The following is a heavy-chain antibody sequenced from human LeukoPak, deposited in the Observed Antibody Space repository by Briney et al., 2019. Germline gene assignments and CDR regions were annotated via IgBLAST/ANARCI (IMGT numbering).Heavy chain of an antibody. Sequence: SVKVSCKASGGTFSSYAISWVRQAPGQGLEWMGGIIPIFGTANYAQKFQGRVTITADESTSTAYMELSSLRSEDTAVYYCAREYSSSANDFDYWGQGTLVTVSS. D-gene: IGHD6-6*01. CDR3: AREYSSSANDFDY. J-gene: IGHJ4*02. CDR2: IIPIFGTA. CDR1: GGTFSSYA. V-gene: IGHV1-69*13.